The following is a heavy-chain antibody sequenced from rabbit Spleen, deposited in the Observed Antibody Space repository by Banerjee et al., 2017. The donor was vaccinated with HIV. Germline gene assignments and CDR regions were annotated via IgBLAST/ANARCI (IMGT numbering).Heavy chain of an antibody. D-gene: IGHD1-1*01. Sequence: QEQLVESGGGLVKPGASLTLTCKASGFPFSEKAVMCWVRQVPGKGLTWIACIDTNDGDTDYANWPKGRFTISKTSSTTVTLQMTSLTAADTATYFCARNYVNAFDPWGPGTLVTVS. CDR2: IDTNDGDT. CDR1: GFPFSEKAV. CDR3: ARNYVNAFDP. J-gene: IGHJ2*01. V-gene: IGHV1S45*01.